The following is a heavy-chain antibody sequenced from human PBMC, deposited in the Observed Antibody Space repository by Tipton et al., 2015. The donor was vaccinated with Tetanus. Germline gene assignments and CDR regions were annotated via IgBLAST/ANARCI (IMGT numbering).Heavy chain of an antibody. Sequence: QMQLVQSGAEVKKPGASLKVSCKASGYTFTGYYLYWVRQAPGQGLEWMGWIDPNSGGTIYAQKFQGRVTMTRDTSISTAYMGLSRLRSDDTAVYYCARDRGDYIYYGMDVWGPGTTVTVTS. CDR3: ARDRGDYIYYGMDV. D-gene: IGHD3-22*01. J-gene: IGHJ6*02. CDR1: GYTFTGYY. CDR2: IDPNSGGT. V-gene: IGHV1-2*02.